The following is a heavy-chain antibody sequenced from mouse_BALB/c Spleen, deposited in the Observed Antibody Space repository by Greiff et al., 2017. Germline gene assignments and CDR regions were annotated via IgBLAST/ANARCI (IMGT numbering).Heavy chain of an antibody. CDR2: IYPGDGDT. CDR3: ARWGGDY. CDR1: GYAFSSSW. Sequence: QVQLKQSGPELVKPGASVKISCKASGYAFSSSWMNWVKQRPGQGLEWIGRIYPGDGDTNYNGKFKGKATLTADKSSSTAYMQLSSLTSVDSAVYFCARWGGDYWGQGTTLTVSS. J-gene: IGHJ2*01. V-gene: IGHV1-82*01.